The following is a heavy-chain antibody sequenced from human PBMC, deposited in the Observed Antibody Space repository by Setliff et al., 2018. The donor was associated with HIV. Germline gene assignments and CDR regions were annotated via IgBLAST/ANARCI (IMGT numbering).Heavy chain of an antibody. Sequence: TSETLSLTCAVSGGSISSSNWWSWVRQPPGKGLEWIGEIYHSGSANYNPSLKSRVIISIDKSKNKFSLKVSSVTAADTAVYYCARYSTLTTNFDYWGQGTLVTVSS. CDR2: IYHSGSA. D-gene: IGHD4-17*01. CDR3: ARYSTLTTNFDY. V-gene: IGHV4-4*02. J-gene: IGHJ4*02. CDR1: GGSISSSNW.